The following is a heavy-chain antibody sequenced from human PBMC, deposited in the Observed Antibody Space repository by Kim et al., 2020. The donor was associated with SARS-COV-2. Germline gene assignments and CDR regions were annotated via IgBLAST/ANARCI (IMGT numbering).Heavy chain of an antibody. CDR1: GGSVSNVHYY. CDR2: VYFSGTT. Sequence: SETLSLTCTVSGGSVSNVHYYWSWNRQPPGKGLEWAGYVYFSGTTKYNPSLKSLVTISVDTSTNQFSLRLNSVTTADTAFYYCARAWLRGYRAIDFWG. J-gene: IGHJ5*01. D-gene: IGHD3-10*01. V-gene: IGHV4-61*01. CDR3: ARAWLRGYRAIDF.